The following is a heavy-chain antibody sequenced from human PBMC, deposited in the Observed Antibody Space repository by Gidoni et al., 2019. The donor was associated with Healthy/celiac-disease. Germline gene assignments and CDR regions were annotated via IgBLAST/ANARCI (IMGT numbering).Heavy chain of an antibody. D-gene: IGHD6-19*01. J-gene: IGHJ4*02. CDR3: AKSGIAVAGTLYYFDY. CDR1: GFTFSSYA. CDR2: ISYDGSNK. V-gene: IGHV3-30*04. Sequence: QVQLVESGGGVVQPGRSLRLSCAASGFTFSSYAMHWVRQAPGKGLEWVAVISYDGSNKYYADSVKGRFTISRDNSKNTLYLQMNSLRAEDTAVYYCAKSGIAVAGTLYYFDYWGQGTLVTVSS.